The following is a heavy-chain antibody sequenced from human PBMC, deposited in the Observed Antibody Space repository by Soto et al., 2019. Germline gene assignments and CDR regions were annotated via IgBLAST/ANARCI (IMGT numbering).Heavy chain of an antibody. Sequence: QVQLQQWGAGLLKPSETLSLTCAVYGGSFSGYYWTWIRQPPGTGLEWIGEINHRGSTNYNPSLESRVTISVATSKNQFSLKLTSVTAAGPAVCLWTRDKISGLVDYWGQGTLVTVSS. CDR2: INHRGST. J-gene: IGHJ4*02. CDR3: TRDKISGLVDY. V-gene: IGHV4-34*01. CDR1: GGSFSGYY.